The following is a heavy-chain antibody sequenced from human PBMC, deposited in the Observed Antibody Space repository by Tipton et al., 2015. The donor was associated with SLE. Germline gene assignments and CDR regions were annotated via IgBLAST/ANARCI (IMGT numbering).Heavy chain of an antibody. D-gene: IGHD1-7*01. CDR1: GGSFSGYY. V-gene: IGHV4-34*01. Sequence: TLSLTCAVYGGSFSGYYWSWIRQSPGKGLEWIGESHHSGTTNYHPSFRGRVTISVDTSKNQISLRLNSVTAADTAVYYCAREDSENLDAFDVWGPGTGVSVSS. CDR3: AREDSENLDAFDV. CDR2: SHHSGTT. J-gene: IGHJ3*01.